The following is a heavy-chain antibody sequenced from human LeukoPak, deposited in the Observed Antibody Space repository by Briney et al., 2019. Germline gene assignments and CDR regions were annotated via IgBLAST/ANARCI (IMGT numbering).Heavy chain of an antibody. D-gene: IGHD3-3*01. J-gene: IGHJ4*02. CDR1: GFTFSSYS. Sequence: KSGGSLRLSCAASGFTFSSYSMNWVRQAPGKGLEWVGRIKSKVEGGTTDYAAPVKGRFTISRDDSKNTLYLQMNSLKTEDTAVYYCTTAFFEGNYWGQGTLVTVSS. CDR3: TTAFFEGNY. CDR2: IKSKVEGGTT. V-gene: IGHV3-15*05.